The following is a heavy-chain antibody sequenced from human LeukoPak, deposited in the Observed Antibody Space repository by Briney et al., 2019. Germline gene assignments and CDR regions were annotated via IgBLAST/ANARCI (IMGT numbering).Heavy chain of an antibody. CDR3: ARDNYYDSSGYPYYFDY. D-gene: IGHD3-22*01. J-gene: IGHJ4*02. V-gene: IGHV1-69*13. Sequence: SVKVSCKASGGTFSSYAISWVRQAPGQGLEWMGGIIPIFGTANYAQKFQGRVTITADESTSTAYMELSSLRSEDTAVYYCARDNYYDSSGYPYYFDYWDQGTLVTVSS. CDR1: GGTFSSYA. CDR2: IIPIFGTA.